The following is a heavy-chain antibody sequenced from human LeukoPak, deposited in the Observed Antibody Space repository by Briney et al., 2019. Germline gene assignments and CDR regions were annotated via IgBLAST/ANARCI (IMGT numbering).Heavy chain of an antibody. V-gene: IGHV3-30*04. J-gene: IGHJ3*02. CDR2: ISYDGSNK. Sequence: GRSLRLSCAASGFTFSSYAMHWVRQAPGKGLEWVAVISYDGSNKYYADSVKGRFTISRDNSKNTLYLQMNSLRAEDTAVYYCARGGEYSYGYSDAFDIWGQGTMVTVSS. CDR1: GFTFSSYA. D-gene: IGHD5-18*01. CDR3: ARGGEYSYGYSDAFDI.